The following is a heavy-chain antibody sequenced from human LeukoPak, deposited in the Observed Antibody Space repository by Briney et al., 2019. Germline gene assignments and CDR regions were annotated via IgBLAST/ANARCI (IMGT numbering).Heavy chain of an antibody. CDR3: ARGPGDY. CDR1: GFTFSSYS. V-gene: IGHV3-7*01. Sequence: GGSLRLSCAASGFTFSSYSMNWVRQAPGKGLEWVANIKQDGSEKYYVDSVKGRFTISRDNAKNSLYLQMNSLRAEDTAVYYCARGPGDYWGQGTLVTVSS. J-gene: IGHJ4*02. CDR2: IKQDGSEK. D-gene: IGHD3-10*01.